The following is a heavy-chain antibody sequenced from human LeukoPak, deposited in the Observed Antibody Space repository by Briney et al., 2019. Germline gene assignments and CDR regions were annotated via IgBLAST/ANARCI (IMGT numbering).Heavy chain of an antibody. J-gene: IGHJ3*02. CDR1: GDSFTGHG. CDR2: IIPVFDTT. CDR3: ARARSTVLNDAYDI. Sequence: SVKVSCKASGDSFTGHGISWVRQAPGQGPQWMGGIIPVFDTTNYAKQFQGRVTLIIDESTSMAYMELSSLRSDDTAVYFCARARSTVLNDAYDIWGQGTMVTVS. V-gene: IGHV1-69*05. D-gene: IGHD2-2*01.